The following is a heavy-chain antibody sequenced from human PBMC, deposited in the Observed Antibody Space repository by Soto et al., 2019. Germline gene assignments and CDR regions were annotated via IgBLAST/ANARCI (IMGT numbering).Heavy chain of an antibody. D-gene: IGHD2-2*01. Sequence: GGSLRLSCAASGFTFSSYSMNWVRQAPGKGLEWVSYISSSSSTIYYADSVKGRFTISRDNAKNSLYLQMNSLRDEDTAVYYCARDIGYCISTSCYEYFQHWGQGTLVTVSS. CDR2: ISSSSSTI. V-gene: IGHV3-48*02. J-gene: IGHJ1*01. CDR1: GFTFSSYS. CDR3: ARDIGYCISTSCYEYFQH.